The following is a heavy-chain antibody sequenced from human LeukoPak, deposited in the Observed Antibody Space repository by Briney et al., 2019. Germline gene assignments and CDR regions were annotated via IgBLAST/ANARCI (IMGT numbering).Heavy chain of an antibody. CDR2: INHSGST. J-gene: IGHJ5*02. CDR1: GGSFSGYY. CDR3: ARLRSCSGGSCYSPWFDP. D-gene: IGHD2-15*01. Sequence: SETLSLTCAVYGGSFSGYYWSWIGQPPGKGREGIGEINHSGSTNYNPSLKSRVTISVDTSKNQFSLKLSSVTAADTAVYYCARLRSCSGGSCYSPWFDPWGQGTLVTVSS. V-gene: IGHV4-34*01.